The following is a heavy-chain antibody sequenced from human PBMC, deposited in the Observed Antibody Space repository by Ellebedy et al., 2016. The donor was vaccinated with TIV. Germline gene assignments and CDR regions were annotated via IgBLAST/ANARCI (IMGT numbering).Heavy chain of an antibody. CDR2: IYHSGST. CDR1: GGSISSSNW. J-gene: IGHJ4*02. CDR3: ARGYCSSISCFDY. V-gene: IGHV4-4*02. Sequence: SETLSLXXAVSGGSISSSNWWSWVRPPPGKGLEWIGEIYHSGSTNYNPSLKSRVTISVDKSKNHFSLKLSSVTAADTAVYYCARGYCSSISCFDYWGQGTLVTVSS. D-gene: IGHD2-2*01.